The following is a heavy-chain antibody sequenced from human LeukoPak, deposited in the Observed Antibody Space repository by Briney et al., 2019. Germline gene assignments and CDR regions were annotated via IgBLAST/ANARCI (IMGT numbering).Heavy chain of an antibody. V-gene: IGHV3-7*01. Sequence: GGSLRLSCAASGFIFSDYWMKWVRQVPGKGLEWVANINEVGTKEDYVDSVRGRFTISRDNAKNTLYLQMNSLRAEDTALYYCATRESSMARTHWGQGTLVTVSS. CDR2: INEVGTKE. CDR3: ATRESSMARTH. D-gene: IGHD3-10*01. CDR1: GFIFSDYW. J-gene: IGHJ4*02.